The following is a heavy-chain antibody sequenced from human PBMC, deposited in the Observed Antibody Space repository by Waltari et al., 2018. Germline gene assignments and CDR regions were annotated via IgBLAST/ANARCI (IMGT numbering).Heavy chain of an antibody. D-gene: IGHD1-26*01. CDR2: IYPGDSDT. Sequence: EVQLVQSGAEVKKPGESLKISCKGSGYSFTSYWIGWVRQMHGKGLEWMGIIYPGDSDTRYIPSFQGQVTISADKSISTAYLQWSSLKASDTAMYYCARTPWYSGSYYYFDYWGQGTLVTVSS. CDR1: GYSFTSYW. J-gene: IGHJ4*02. CDR3: ARTPWYSGSYYYFDY. V-gene: IGHV5-51*01.